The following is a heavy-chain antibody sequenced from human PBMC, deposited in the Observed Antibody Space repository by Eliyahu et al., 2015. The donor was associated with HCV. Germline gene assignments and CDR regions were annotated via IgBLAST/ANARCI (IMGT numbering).Heavy chain of an antibody. CDR2: IGPSGVST. J-gene: IGHJ4*02. Sequence: EVQLLESGGGLVQPGGSLRLSCAASGFTFSSFAMSWVRQTPGKGLEWVSGIGPSGVSTYYADSVKGRFTISRDNSKNTLYLQMSSLRAGDTALYYCAKRAAYSFDYWGQGTLVTVSS. D-gene: IGHD2-15*01. CDR3: AKRAAYSFDY. V-gene: IGHV3-23*01. CDR1: GFTFSSFA.